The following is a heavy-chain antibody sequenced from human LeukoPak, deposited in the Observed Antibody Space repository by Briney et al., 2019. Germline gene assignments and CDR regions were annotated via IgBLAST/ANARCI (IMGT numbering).Heavy chain of an antibody. CDR2: ISPNSGGT. CDR1: GYTFTGYY. D-gene: IGHD6-19*01. Sequence: VSVKVSCKASGYTFTGYYMHWVRQAPGQGLEWMGWISPNSGGTNYAQKFQGRVTMTRDTSISTAYMELSRLRSDDTAVYYCARGSGWYGSFDYWGQGTLVTVSS. CDR3: ARGSGWYGSFDY. V-gene: IGHV1-2*02. J-gene: IGHJ4*02.